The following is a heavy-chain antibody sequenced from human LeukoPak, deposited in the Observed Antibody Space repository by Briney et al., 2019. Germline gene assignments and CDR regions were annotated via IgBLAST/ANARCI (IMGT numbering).Heavy chain of an antibody. V-gene: IGHV3-23*01. Sequence: GGSLRLSCAGSGFTFRSYAMSWVRQSPVKGLEWVSAISDSGDGTYYADSVKARFTISRDNSRPTVYLQMNSLTDEDTAIYYCATDPLYDILTGYFDNWGQGTLVTVSS. CDR3: ATDPLYDILTGYFDN. CDR2: ISDSGDGT. D-gene: IGHD3-9*01. J-gene: IGHJ4*02. CDR1: GFTFRSYA.